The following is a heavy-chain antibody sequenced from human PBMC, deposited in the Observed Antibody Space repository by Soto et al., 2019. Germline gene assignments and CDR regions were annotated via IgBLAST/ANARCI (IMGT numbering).Heavy chain of an antibody. CDR1: GYTFSSYA. Sequence: SLKVSCKTSGYTFSSYAISWVRHTPGQGLEWMGGIIPIFGTANYAQKFQGRVTITADESTSAAYMELSSLRSEDTAVYYCARGAVVVTAEIEYWGQGTLVTVSS. J-gene: IGHJ4*02. CDR2: IIPIFGTA. D-gene: IGHD2-21*02. V-gene: IGHV1-69*13. CDR3: ARGAVVVTAEIEY.